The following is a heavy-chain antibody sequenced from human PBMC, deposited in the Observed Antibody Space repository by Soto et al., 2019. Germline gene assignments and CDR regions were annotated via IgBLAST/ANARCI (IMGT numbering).Heavy chain of an antibody. CDR2: ISGHNGNT. CDR1: GYTFINYD. J-gene: IGHJ4*02. D-gene: IGHD2-15*01. V-gene: IGHV1-18*01. Sequence: QVQLVQSGAEMKKPGASVRVSCKASGYTFINYDFSWVRQAPGQGLEWMGWISGHNGNTKYAQKFQGRVTVTTDTSTTTVYMELRSLRSDDTAVYYCARDTAVAFDYWGQGTLVTVSS. CDR3: ARDTAVAFDY.